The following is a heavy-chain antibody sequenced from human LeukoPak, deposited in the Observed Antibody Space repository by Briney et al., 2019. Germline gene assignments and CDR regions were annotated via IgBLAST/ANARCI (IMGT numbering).Heavy chain of an antibody. CDR1: GFTFSDYY. V-gene: IGHV3-11*01. Sequence: PGGSLRLSCAASGFTFSDYYMSWIRQAPGRGLEWVSYISSSGSTIYYADSVKGRFTISRDNAKNSLYLQMNSLRAEDTAVYYCARDVSRAGYSSSWYRVGYYFDYWGQGTLVTVSS. D-gene: IGHD6-13*01. CDR2: ISSSGSTI. CDR3: ARDVSRAGYSSSWYRVGYYFDY. J-gene: IGHJ4*02.